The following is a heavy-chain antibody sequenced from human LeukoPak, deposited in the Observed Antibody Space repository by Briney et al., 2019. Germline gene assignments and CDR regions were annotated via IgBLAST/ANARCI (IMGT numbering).Heavy chain of an antibody. CDR2: VYDNGDT. D-gene: IGHD3-22*01. CDR3: ARQSDYDIDTSHYMDV. Sequence: SETLSLTCTVSGGSISSGSYYWSWIRQPPGKGLEWIGYVYDNGDTKYHPSFTGRVSISVDVSKNQFSLKLTSVLAADTADYFCARQSDYDIDTSHYMDVWGKGTTVTVSS. CDR1: GGSISSGSYY. J-gene: IGHJ6*03. V-gene: IGHV4-61*01.